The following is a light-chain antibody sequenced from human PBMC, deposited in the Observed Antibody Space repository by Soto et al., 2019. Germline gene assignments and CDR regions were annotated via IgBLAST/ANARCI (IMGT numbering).Light chain of an antibody. Sequence: EIVLTQSPGTLSLSPGERATLSCRASQSVSSSYLAWYQQKPGQAPRLLIYGASTRATGIPGRFSGSGSGTEFTLTISSLQSEDFAVYYCQQYNNWPWTFGQGSKAAIK. J-gene: IGKJ1*01. CDR2: GAS. V-gene: IGKV3-15*01. CDR1: QSVSSSY. CDR3: QQYNNWPWT.